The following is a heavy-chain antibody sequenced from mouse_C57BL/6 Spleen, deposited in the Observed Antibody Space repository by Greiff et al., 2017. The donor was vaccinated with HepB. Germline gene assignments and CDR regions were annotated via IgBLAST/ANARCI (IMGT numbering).Heavy chain of an antibody. D-gene: IGHD2-5*01. CDR2: IDPETGGT. Sequence: VQLQQSGAELVRPGASVTLSCKASGYTFTDYEMHWVKQTPVHGLEWIGAIDPETGGTAYNQKFKGKAILTADKSSSTAYMEVRSLTSEDSAVYYCTRGSNYYAMDYWGQGTSVTVSS. V-gene: IGHV1-15*01. J-gene: IGHJ4*01. CDR3: TRGSNYYAMDY. CDR1: GYTFTDYE.